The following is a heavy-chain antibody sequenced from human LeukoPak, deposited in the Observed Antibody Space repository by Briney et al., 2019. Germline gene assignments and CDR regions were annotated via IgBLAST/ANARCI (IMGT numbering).Heavy chain of an antibody. CDR3: ARDQNYDFWSGYFRPNWFDP. Sequence: ASAKVSCKASGYTFTSYGISWVRQAPGQGLEWMGWISAYNGNTNYAQKLQGRVTMTTDTSTSTAYMELRSLRSDDTAVYYCARDQNYDFWSGYFRPNWFDPWGQGTLVTVSS. D-gene: IGHD3-3*01. J-gene: IGHJ5*02. CDR2: ISAYNGNT. CDR1: GYTFTSYG. V-gene: IGHV1-18*01.